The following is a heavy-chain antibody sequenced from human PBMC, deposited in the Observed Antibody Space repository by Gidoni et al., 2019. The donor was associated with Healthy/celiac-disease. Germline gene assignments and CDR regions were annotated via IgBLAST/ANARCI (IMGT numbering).Heavy chain of an antibody. CDR1: VECFRGYY. D-gene: IGHD3-22*01. V-gene: IGHV4-34*01. CDR3: ARVDYYDSSGYFDY. CDR2: INHTGST. Sequence: QVQLQQWGAGLFNPSETLSLTCAVYVECFRGYYWRWIRPPPGKGLEWIGEINHTGSTNYNQSLKSRVTISVDTSKNQFSLKLSSVTAADTAVYYCARVDYYDSSGYFDYWGQGTLVTVSS. J-gene: IGHJ4*02.